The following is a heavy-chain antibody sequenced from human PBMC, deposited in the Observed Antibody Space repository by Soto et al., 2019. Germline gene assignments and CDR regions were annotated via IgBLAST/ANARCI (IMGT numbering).Heavy chain of an antibody. Sequence: GGSLRLSCEASGFKFDDYMMHWVRQAPGKGLEWISLISWDGGSIDYADSVKGRFTVSRDNSETSLYLHMDGLTTEDTAFYFCAKEGNGGSSLDSWGQGTLVTVSS. D-gene: IGHD2-15*01. CDR1: GFKFDDYM. CDR3: AKEGNGGSSLDS. J-gene: IGHJ5*01. CDR2: ISWDGGSI. V-gene: IGHV3-43*01.